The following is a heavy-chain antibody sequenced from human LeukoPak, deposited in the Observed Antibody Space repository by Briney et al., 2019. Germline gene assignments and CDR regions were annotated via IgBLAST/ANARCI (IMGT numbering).Heavy chain of an antibody. CDR2: IKQDGSEK. J-gene: IGHJ4*02. CDR1: GFTLSSYW. CDR3: ARVQWELRGVGSYFDY. D-gene: IGHD1-26*01. V-gene: IGHV3-7*01. Sequence: GGSLRLSCAASGFTLSSYWMNWVRQAPGKGLEWVANIKQDGSEKYYVDSVKGRFTISRDNAKNSLYLQMNSLRAEGTAVYYCARVQWELRGVGSYFDYWGQGTLVTVSS.